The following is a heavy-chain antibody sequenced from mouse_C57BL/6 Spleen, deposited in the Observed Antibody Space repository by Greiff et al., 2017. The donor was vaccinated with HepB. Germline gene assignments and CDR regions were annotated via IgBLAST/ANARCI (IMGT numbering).Heavy chain of an antibody. J-gene: IGHJ4*01. CDR3: ARNWYGTIYYAMDY. CDR2: IWSGGST. Sequence: VQLVESGPGLVQPSQSLSITCTVSGFSLTSYGVHWVRQSPGKGLEWLGVIWSGGSTDYNAAFISRLSISKDNSKSQVFFKMNSLQADDTAIYYCARNWYGTIYYAMDYWGQGTSVTVSS. CDR1: GFSLTSYG. V-gene: IGHV2-2*01. D-gene: IGHD2-10*02.